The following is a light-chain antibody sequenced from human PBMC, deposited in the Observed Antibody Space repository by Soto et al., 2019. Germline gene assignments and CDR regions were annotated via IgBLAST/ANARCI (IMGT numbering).Light chain of an antibody. CDR2: EGS. Sequence: QSALTQPPSASGSPGQSVTISCTGTNSDVGTYNYVSWYQQRPGKAPKLIMYEGSNRPSGVPDRFSGSKSGSTASLTVSGLQAEDEADYFCSSYAGRNTLVFGGGTKLTVL. CDR1: NSDVGTYNY. V-gene: IGLV2-8*01. J-gene: IGLJ2*01. CDR3: SSYAGRNTLV.